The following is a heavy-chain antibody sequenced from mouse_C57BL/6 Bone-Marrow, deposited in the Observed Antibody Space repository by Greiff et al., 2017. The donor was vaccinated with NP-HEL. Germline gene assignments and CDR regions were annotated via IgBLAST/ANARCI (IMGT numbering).Heavy chain of an antibody. CDR1: GFSLTSYG. Sequence: VKLQESGPGLVAPSQSLSITCTVSGFSLTSYGVHWVRQPPGKGLEWLVVIWSDGSTTYNSALKSRLSISNDNSKSQVVLKMNSLQTDDTAMYYCARQYDDDGSLGLAYWGQGTLVTVSA. CDR2: IWSDGST. D-gene: IGHD2-4*01. CDR3: ARQYDDDGSLGLAY. J-gene: IGHJ3*01. V-gene: IGHV2-6-1*01.